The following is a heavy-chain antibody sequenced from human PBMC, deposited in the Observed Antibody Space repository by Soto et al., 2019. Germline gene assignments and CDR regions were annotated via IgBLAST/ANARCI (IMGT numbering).Heavy chain of an antibody. CDR1: GYTFTSYG. D-gene: IGHD2-2*01. V-gene: IGHV1-18*01. CDR2: ISAYNGNT. J-gene: IGHJ6*02. Sequence: GASVKVSCKASGYTFTSYGISWVRQAPGQGLEWMGWISAYNGNTNYAQKLQGRVTMTTDTSTSTAYMELRSLRSDDTAVYYCARDTRYCSSTSCYYYYYGMDVWGQGTTVTVS. CDR3: ARDTRYCSSTSCYYYYYGMDV.